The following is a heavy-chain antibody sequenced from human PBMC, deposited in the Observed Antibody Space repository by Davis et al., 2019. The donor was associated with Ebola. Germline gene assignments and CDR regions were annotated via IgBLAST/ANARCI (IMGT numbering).Heavy chain of an antibody. CDR1: GYTFTAYY. Sequence: SVKVSCKASGYTFTAYYLHWLRQAPGQGLEWMGGIIPIFGTANYAQKFQGRVTITADESTSTAYMELSSLRSEDTAVYYCARPSPHDAFDIWGQGTMVTVSS. V-gene: IGHV1-69*13. CDR3: ARPSPHDAFDI. CDR2: IIPIFGTA. J-gene: IGHJ3*02.